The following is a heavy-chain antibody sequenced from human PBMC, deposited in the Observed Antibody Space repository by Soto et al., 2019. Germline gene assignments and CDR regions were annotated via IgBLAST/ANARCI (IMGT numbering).Heavy chain of an antibody. J-gene: IGHJ2*01. CDR1: GFTFSTHA. D-gene: IGHD3-10*01. CDR3: ARDGYGSGTYFWYIDL. V-gene: IGHV3-30-3*01. CDR2: ISYAGSDK. Sequence: QVQLVESGGGVVQPGRSLRLSCAASGFTFSTHALHWVRQAPGKGLEWVALISYAGSDKYYADSVKGRFTISRDNSKNTLYLQKNSLRAEDTAVYYCARDGYGSGTYFWYIDLWGRGTLVTVSS.